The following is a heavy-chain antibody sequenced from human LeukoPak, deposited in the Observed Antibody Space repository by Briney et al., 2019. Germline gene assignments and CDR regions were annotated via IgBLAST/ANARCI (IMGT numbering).Heavy chain of an antibody. Sequence: PGGSLILSCAASGFSFSKYGVHWIRQAPGKGLEWVAVISDAGSEKYYADSVKGRFTISRDNSKNTVYLQMNSLRPDDTAMYYCAKNVGRDGYNDYFDYWGQGTLVTVSS. D-gene: IGHD5-24*01. CDR2: ISDAGSEK. CDR3: AKNVGRDGYNDYFDY. J-gene: IGHJ4*02. V-gene: IGHV3-30*18. CDR1: GFSFSKYG.